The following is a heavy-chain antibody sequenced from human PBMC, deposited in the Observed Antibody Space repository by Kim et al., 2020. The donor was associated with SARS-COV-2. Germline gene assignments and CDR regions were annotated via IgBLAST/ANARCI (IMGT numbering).Heavy chain of an antibody. D-gene: IGHD1-26*01. J-gene: IGHJ4*02. CDR3: AKGGWELLPPFDY. V-gene: IGHV3-23*01. Sequence: SADPVKARFTNSRDNSKNTLYLQMNSLRAEDTAVYYCAKGGWELLPPFDYWGQGTLVTVSS.